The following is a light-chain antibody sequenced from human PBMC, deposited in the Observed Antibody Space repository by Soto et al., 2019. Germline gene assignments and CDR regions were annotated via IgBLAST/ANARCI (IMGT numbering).Light chain of an antibody. CDR3: QHFGTSPPYT. J-gene: IGKJ2*01. CDR2: GAS. V-gene: IGKV3-20*01. CDR1: QSISAKH. Sequence: EIVLTQSPGPLSSSPGETAVLSCRASQSISAKHLAWYQLRPGQSPRLLIYGASGRATAVPGRFSGSGSGTEFTLTISRLEPEDFVVYCCQHFGTSPPYTFGQGTKLEI.